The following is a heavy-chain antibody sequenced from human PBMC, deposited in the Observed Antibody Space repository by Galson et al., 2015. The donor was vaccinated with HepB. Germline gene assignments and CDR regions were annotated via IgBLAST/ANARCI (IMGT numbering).Heavy chain of an antibody. Sequence: SLRLSCAASGFTVSSNYMSWVRQAPGKGLEWVSVIYSGGSTYYADSVKGRFTISRDNSKNTLYLQMNSLRAEDTAVYYCASPNPHTYYDFWSGYYPYYYYGMDVWGQGTTVTVSS. D-gene: IGHD3-3*01. V-gene: IGHV3-53*01. CDR3: ASPNPHTYYDFWSGYYPYYYYGMDV. CDR1: GFTVSSNY. J-gene: IGHJ6*02. CDR2: IYSGGST.